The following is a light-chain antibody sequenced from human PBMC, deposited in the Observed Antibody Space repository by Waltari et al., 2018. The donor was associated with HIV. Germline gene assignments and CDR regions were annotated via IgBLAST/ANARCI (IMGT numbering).Light chain of an antibody. CDR2: EDT. Sequence: NFMLTQPHSVSESPGKTVTISCTRSSGSVASNLVQWYQQRPARSPTTVIYEDTRRPSGVPDRFSGSIDSSSNSASLTISGLKTEDEADSYCQSYDTSNQGVFGGGTKLTVL. CDR3: QSYDTSNQGV. CDR1: SGSVASNL. V-gene: IGLV6-57*01. J-gene: IGLJ3*02.